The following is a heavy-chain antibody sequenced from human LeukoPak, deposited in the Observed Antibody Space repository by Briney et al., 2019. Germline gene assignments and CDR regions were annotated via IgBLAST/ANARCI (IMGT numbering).Heavy chain of an antibody. J-gene: IGHJ6*03. CDR3: AAQRTSSSWYYYYYYMDV. CDR1: GGSITTSDNY. CDR2: VHNSGST. D-gene: IGHD6-13*01. V-gene: IGHV4-39*07. Sequence: SETLSLTCIVSGGSITTSDNYWGWIRQPPGKGLEWIGAVHNSGSTYYNPSLKSRVTISVDTSKNQFSLKLSSVTAADTAVYYCAAQRTSSSWYYYYYYMDVWGKGTTVTVSS.